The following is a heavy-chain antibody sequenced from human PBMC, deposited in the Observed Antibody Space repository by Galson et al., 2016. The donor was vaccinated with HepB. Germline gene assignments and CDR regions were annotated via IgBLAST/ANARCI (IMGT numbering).Heavy chain of an antibody. CDR1: GFTFSSYA. CDR3: ARAGWLHDY. V-gene: IGHV3-7*03. CDR2: IERDGSAE. J-gene: IGHJ4*02. D-gene: IGHD5-24*01. Sequence: SLRLSCAASGFTFSSYAMRWVRQAPGKGLDWVAIIERDGSAEYYSDSVKGRFTISRDNAKNSVYLQMNSLRVEDTAVCYCARAGWLHDYWGQGTLVTVSS.